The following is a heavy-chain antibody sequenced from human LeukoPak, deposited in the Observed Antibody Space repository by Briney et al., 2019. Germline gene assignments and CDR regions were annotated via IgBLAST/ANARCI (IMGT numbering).Heavy chain of an antibody. Sequence: PSETLSLTCTVSGVSVSSGSYCWSWLRQPPGKGLEWVGYIYYSRTTNYNLSRKSRVTIAVDTSKNQFSLKLISATAAATAVYYCAREPPPGYSSRPGVVFDIWGQGTMVTVSS. CDR1: GVSVSSGSYC. CDR2: IYYSRTT. J-gene: IGHJ3*02. V-gene: IGHV4-61*01. D-gene: IGHD6-13*01. CDR3: AREPPPGYSSRPGVVFDI.